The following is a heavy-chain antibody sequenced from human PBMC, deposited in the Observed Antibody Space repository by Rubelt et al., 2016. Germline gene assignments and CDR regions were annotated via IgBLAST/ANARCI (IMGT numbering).Heavy chain of an antibody. V-gene: IGHV1-18*01. CDR2: ISAYNGNT. Sequence: QVQLVQSGAEVKKPGASVKVSCKASGYTFTSYGISWVRQAPGQGLEWMGWISAYNGNTNYAQKLQGRVTMTPDTSTSTAYMELRSLRSEDTAVYYCARDGAFPLGSGFEKRSDYWGQGTLVTVSS. D-gene: IGHD3-10*01. CDR1: GYTFTSYG. J-gene: IGHJ4*02. CDR3: ARDGAFPLGSGFEKRSDY.